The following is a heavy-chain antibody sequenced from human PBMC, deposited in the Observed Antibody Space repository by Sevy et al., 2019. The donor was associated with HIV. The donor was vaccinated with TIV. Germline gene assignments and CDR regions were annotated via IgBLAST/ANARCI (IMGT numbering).Heavy chain of an antibody. J-gene: IGHJ6*02. CDR1: GFTFSSYA. D-gene: IGHD6-13*01. CDR3: ARDLIAAAGYYYYYGMDV. CDR2: ISYDGSNK. V-gene: IGHV3-30-3*01. Sequence: GGSLRLSCAASGFTFSSYAMHWVRQAPGKGLEWVAVISYDGSNKYYADSVKGRFTISRDNSKNTLYLQMNSLRAEDTAVYYCARDLIAAAGYYYYYGMDVWGQGTMVTVSS.